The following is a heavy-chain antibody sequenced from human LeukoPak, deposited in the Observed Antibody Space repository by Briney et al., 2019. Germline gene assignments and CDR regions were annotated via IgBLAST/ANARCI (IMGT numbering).Heavy chain of an antibody. CDR2: INGGEAT. CDR3: AKGRTTTVNYDAFDV. CDR1: GFTFASQT. J-gene: IGHJ3*01. D-gene: IGHD4-17*01. Sequence: GGSLRLSCTASGFTFASQTMSWVRQAPGKGQEWVSAINGGEATTCADSVKGRFTISRDNSMNTLYLQMISLRAEDTAVYYCAKGRTTTVNYDAFDVWGQGTMVTVSS. V-gene: IGHV3-23*01.